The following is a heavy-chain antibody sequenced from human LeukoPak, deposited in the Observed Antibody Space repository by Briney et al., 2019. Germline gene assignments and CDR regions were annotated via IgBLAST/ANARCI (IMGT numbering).Heavy chain of an antibody. CDR1: GGSISSYY. J-gene: IGHJ4*02. CDR3: ARENPAGELLVETSFDY. CDR2: IYTSGST. V-gene: IGHV4-4*07. Sequence: SETLSLTCTVAGGSISSYYWSWIRQPAGKGLEWIGRIYTSGSTNYNPSLKSRVTMSVDTSKNQFSLKLSSVTAADTAVYYCARENPAGELLVETSFDYWGQGTLVTVSS. D-gene: IGHD1-26*01.